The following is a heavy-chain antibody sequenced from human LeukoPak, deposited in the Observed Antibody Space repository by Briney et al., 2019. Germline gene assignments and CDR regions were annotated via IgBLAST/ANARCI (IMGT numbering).Heavy chain of an antibody. CDR1: GFTFSSYS. V-gene: IGHV3-21*06. CDR3: ASPVAVAGTSFDY. J-gene: IGHJ4*02. D-gene: IGHD6-19*01. Sequence: PGGSLRLSCAASGFTFSSYSMNWVRQAPGKGLEWVSSISSSSSYIYYADSVKGRSAISRDNAKNSLYLQMNSLRAEDTAVYYCASPVAVAGTSFDYWGQGTLVTVSS. CDR2: ISSSSSYI.